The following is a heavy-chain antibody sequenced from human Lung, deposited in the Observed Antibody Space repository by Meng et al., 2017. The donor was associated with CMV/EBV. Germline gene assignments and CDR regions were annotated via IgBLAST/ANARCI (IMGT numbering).Heavy chain of an antibody. Sequence: SXTXSLTCTVSGASLRTSSYYWGWIRQAPGKGPEWIGSIYSSGNTYFKPSLKSRVSLSIETSKNQFSLRLSSVTAADTGVYYCARLYGLIHWGQGVQVTVSS. CDR3: ARLYGLIH. D-gene: IGHD3-16*01. CDR1: GASLRTSSYY. J-gene: IGHJ4*02. CDR2: IYSSGNT. V-gene: IGHV4-39*01.